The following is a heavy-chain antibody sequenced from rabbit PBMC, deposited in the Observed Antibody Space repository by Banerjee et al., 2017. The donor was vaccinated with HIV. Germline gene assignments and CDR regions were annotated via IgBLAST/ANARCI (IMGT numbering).Heavy chain of an antibody. CDR2: IYAGDGRT. D-gene: IGHD1-1*01. CDR3: ARCSGDWLGL. V-gene: IGHV1S45*01. J-gene: IGHJ6*01. Sequence: QEQLEESGGDLVKPEGSLTLTCTASGFSFSSSDWIFWVRQAPGKGLEWIARIYAGDGRTNYATWAKGRFTISKTSSTTVTLQMTSLTAADTAAYFCARCSGDWLGLWGPGTLVTVS. CDR1: GFSFSSSDW.